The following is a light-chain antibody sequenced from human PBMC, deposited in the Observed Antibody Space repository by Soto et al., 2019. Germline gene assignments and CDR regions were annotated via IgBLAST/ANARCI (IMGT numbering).Light chain of an antibody. CDR3: HQYDSSPLT. CDR2: GAS. CDR1: QSVSSSY. V-gene: IGKV3-20*01. J-gene: IGKJ4*01. Sequence: EIELTQSPGTLSLSPGERATLSCRASQSVSSSYLAWYQQKPGQAPRLLIYGASSRATGIPDRFSGSGSGTDFTLTISRLEPEDFTVYYCHQYDSSPLTVGGGTKVEI.